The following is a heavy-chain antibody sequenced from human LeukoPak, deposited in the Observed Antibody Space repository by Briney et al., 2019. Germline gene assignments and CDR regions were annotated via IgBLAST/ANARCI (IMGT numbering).Heavy chain of an antibody. CDR2: IIPIFGTA. CDR3: ASYGYCSGGSCYSGGVY. CDR1: GGTFISYA. Sequence: GASVTVSCKASGGTFISYAISWVRQAPGQGLEWVGGIIPIFGTANYAQKFQGRVTITADESTSTAYMELSSLRSEDTAVYYCASYGYCSGGSCYSGGVYWGQGTLVTVSS. V-gene: IGHV1-69*13. J-gene: IGHJ4*02. D-gene: IGHD2-15*01.